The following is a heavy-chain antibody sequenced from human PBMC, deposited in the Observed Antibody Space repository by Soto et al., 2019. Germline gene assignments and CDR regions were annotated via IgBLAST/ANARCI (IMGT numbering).Heavy chain of an antibody. D-gene: IGHD2-15*01. V-gene: IGHV4-39*01. CDR2: IYYSGST. CDR3: AGSTNCSGGSCYSLPIY. Sequence: SETLSLTCTVSGGSISSSSYYWGWIRQPPGKGLEWIGTIYYSGSTYYNPSLKSRVTISVDTSKNQFSLKLSSVTAADTAVYYCAGSTNCSGGSCYSLPIYWGQGTLVTVSS. CDR1: GGSISSSSYY. J-gene: IGHJ4*02.